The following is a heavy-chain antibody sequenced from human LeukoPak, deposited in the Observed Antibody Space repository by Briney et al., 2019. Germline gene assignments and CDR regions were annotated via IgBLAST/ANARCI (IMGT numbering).Heavy chain of an antibody. CDR2: VFHSGTT. CDR3: ARRMATVTDVFDI. J-gene: IGHJ3*02. Sequence: PSESLSLTSNVSGDSLTSNFWSWIRQTPRKGLEWIGYVFHSGTTNYSPSLKSRVTISLDTSKTPIYFRLASVTAADTALYYCARRMATVTDVFDIWGRGTMVSVSS. CDR1: GDSLTSNF. D-gene: IGHD5-24*01. V-gene: IGHV4-59*08.